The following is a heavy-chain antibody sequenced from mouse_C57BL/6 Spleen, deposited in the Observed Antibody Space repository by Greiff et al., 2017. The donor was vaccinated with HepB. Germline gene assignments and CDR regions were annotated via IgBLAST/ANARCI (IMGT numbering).Heavy chain of an antibody. CDR2: IHPNSGST. V-gene: IGHV1-64*01. J-gene: IGHJ3*01. CDR3: ARSDSSGSPFAY. Sequence: VQLQQPGAELVKPGASVKLSCKASGYTFTSYWMHWVKQRPGQGLEWIGMIHPNSGSTNYNEKFKSKATLTVDKSSSTAYMQLSSLTSEDSAVYYCARSDSSGSPFAYWGQGTLVTVSA. CDR1: GYTFTSYW. D-gene: IGHD3-2*02.